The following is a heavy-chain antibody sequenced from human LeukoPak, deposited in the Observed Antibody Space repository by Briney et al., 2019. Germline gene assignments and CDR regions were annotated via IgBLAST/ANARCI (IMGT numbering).Heavy chain of an antibody. V-gene: IGHV4-59*01. J-gene: IGHJ3*02. Sequence: SETLSLTCSVSGGSISSNYWSWIRQSPGKGLEWIGYIYYRGSTNYNPSLKSRVTISVDTSKNQFSLKLSSVTAADTAVYYCARLPTGAYCGGDCYPAAFDIWGQGTMVTVSS. D-gene: IGHD2-21*02. CDR2: IYYRGST. CDR3: ARLPTGAYCGGDCYPAAFDI. CDR1: GGSISSNY.